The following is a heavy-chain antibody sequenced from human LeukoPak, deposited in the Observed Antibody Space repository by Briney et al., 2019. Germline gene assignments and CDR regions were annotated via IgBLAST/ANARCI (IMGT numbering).Heavy chain of an antibody. CDR2: ISSSGSTI. CDR1: GFTFSDYY. CDR3: AKGGCSSISCYLYDY. D-gene: IGHD2-2*01. V-gene: IGHV3-11*04. Sequence: GGSLRLSCAASGFTFSDYYMSWIRQAPGKGLEWVSYISSSGSTIYYADSVKGRFTISRDNAKNSLYLQMNSLRAEDTAVYYCAKGGCSSISCYLYDYWGQGTLVTVSS. J-gene: IGHJ4*02.